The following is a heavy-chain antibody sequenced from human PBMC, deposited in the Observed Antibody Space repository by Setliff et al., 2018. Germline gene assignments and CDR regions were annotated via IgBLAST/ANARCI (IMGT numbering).Heavy chain of an antibody. CDR1: GYHLTSYG. D-gene: IGHD2-2*01. V-gene: IGHV1-18*01. J-gene: IGHJ4*02. CDR2: ISPYTGNA. CDR3: SRLVRFCTRTSCQRLSGDDY. Sequence: ASVKVSCKTSGYHLTSYGVTWVRQAPGQGLDWVGWISPYTGNAYYAPKFQGRVSLTTDTSTTTAYMDLRSLRPDDTAIYFCSRLVRFCTRTSCQRLSGDDYWGQGTLVTVSS.